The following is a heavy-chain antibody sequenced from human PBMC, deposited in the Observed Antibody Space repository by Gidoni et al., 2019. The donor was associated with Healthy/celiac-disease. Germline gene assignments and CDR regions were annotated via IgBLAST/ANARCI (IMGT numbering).Heavy chain of an antibody. V-gene: IGHV3-7*01. Sequence: EVQLVESGGGLVQPGGSLSLSCAASGFTFSNYWMSWVRQAPGKGLEWVANIKQDGSEKYYVDSVKGRFTISRDNAKNSLYLQMNSLRAEDTALYYCARGLGVSDYWGQGTLVTVSS. CDR1: GFTFSNYW. J-gene: IGHJ4*02. CDR2: IKQDGSEK. CDR3: ARGLGVSDY. D-gene: IGHD3-16*01.